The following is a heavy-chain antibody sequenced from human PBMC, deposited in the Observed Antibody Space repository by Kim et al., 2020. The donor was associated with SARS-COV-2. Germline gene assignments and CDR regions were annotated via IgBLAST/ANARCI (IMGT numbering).Heavy chain of an antibody. V-gene: IGHV4-59*13. CDR2: ISYSGST. Sequence: SETLSLTCTVSGGSISTYYWNWIRQSPQKGLEWIGFISYSGSTNYNPSLKSRVAISVDSSKTQFSLNLSSVTAADTAVYYCARGGVKQWLGLWGRGTLVTVSS. D-gene: IGHD6-19*01. CDR1: GGSISTYY. CDR3: ARGGVKQWLGL. J-gene: IGHJ2*01.